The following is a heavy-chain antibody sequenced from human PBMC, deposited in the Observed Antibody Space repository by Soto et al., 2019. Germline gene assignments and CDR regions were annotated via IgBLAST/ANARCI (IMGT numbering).Heavy chain of an antibody. CDR2: SYYSGTS. J-gene: IGHJ5*02. Sequence: SETLSLTCTVSGGSIRVQSYYWTWIRQTPGKGLEWVGSSYYSGTSYFNPALKGRVTISVDTSTNQFSRRLTSVTAADTAVYYCTRRYNWNDYYFDPWGQGTLVSSPQ. D-gene: IGHD1-20*01. V-gene: IGHV4-39*01. CDR3: TRRYNWNDYYFDP. CDR1: GGSIRVQSYY.